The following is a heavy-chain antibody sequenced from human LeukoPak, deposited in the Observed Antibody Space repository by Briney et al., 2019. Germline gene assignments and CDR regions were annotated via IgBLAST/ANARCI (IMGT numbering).Heavy chain of an antibody. V-gene: IGHV4-4*02. J-gene: IGHJ6*02. Sequence: SETLSLTCVVSGVSISGSNWWSWVRQAPGKGVEWIGEIHHGGSINYNPSLKSRVTISVDKSKNQFSLKLTSVTAADTAVYYCARDRGGNFEFGMDVWGQGTTVTVSS. CDR1: GVSISGSNW. CDR3: ARDRGGNFEFGMDV. D-gene: IGHD4-23*01. CDR2: IHHGGSI.